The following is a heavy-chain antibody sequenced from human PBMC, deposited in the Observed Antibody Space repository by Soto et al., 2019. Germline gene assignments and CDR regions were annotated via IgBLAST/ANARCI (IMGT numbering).Heavy chain of an antibody. CDR1: GCSISSGGYY. Sequence: PSETLSLTCTVSGCSISSGGYYWSWIRQHPGKGLEWIGYIYYSGSTYYNPSLKSRVTISVDTSKNQFSLKLSSVTAADTAVYYCARAGSNFWSGPSYYYYYGMDVWGQGTTVS. CDR3: ARAGSNFWSGPSYYYYYGMDV. V-gene: IGHV4-31*03. D-gene: IGHD3-3*01. J-gene: IGHJ6*02. CDR2: IYYSGST.